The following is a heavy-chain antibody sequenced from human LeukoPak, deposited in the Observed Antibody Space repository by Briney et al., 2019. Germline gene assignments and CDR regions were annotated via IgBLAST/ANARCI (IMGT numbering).Heavy chain of an antibody. Sequence: SETLSLTCTVSGGSISSGSYYWSWIRQPAGKGLEWIGRIYTSGSTNYNPSLKSRVTISVDTSKNQFSLKLSSATAADTAVYYCARDTAARTFDYWGQGTLVTVSS. D-gene: IGHD6-6*01. CDR1: GGSISSGSYY. CDR2: IYTSGST. V-gene: IGHV4-61*02. J-gene: IGHJ4*02. CDR3: ARDTAARTFDY.